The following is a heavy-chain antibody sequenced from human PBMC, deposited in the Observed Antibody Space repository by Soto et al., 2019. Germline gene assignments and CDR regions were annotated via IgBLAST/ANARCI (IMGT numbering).Heavy chain of an antibody. CDR3: ARAGDSYMTTVVTPFDY. V-gene: IGHV1-69*01. J-gene: IGHJ4*02. CDR2: IIPIFGTA. Sequence: QVQLVQSGAEVKKPGSSVKVSCKASGGTFSSYAISWVRQAPGQGLEWMGGIIPIFGTANYAQKFQGRVRITADESTSTAYMELSILRSEDTAVYYCARAGDSYMTTVVTPFDYWGQGTLVTGSS. D-gene: IGHD4-17*01. CDR1: GGTFSSYA.